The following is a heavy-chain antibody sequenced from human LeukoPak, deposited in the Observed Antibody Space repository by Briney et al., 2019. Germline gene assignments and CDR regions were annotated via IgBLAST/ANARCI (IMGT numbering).Heavy chain of an antibody. V-gene: IGHV4-30-4*07. Sequence: PSETLSLTCVVSGGSVSSGGYSWWWVRQAPGKGLEWIGYVFTTGATYYNPSLNSRVTISLDMSKNQFSLKLRSVTAADTAVYFCVRGVTRGYIYADWGQGTLVTVSS. D-gene: IGHD5-18*01. CDR1: GGSVSSGGYS. J-gene: IGHJ4*02. CDR3: VRGVTRGYIYAD. CDR2: VFTTGAT.